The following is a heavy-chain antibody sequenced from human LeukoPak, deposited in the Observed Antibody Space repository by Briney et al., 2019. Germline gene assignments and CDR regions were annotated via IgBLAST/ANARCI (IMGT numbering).Heavy chain of an antibody. CDR3: ARARAAVGVHYFDY. CDR1: GYTFTNYG. D-gene: IGHD6-13*01. Sequence: GASVKVSCKASGYTFTNYGISWVRQAPGQGLEWMGWISVYNGDTNYAQKLQGRGTMTTDTSTSTVYMELRSLTSDDTAVYYCARARAAVGVHYFDYWGQGTLVTVSS. CDR2: ISVYNGDT. V-gene: IGHV1-18*01. J-gene: IGHJ4*02.